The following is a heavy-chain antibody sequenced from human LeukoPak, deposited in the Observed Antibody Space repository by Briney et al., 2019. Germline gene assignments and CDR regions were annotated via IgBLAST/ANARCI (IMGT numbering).Heavy chain of an antibody. J-gene: IGHJ4*02. Sequence: GGSLRLSCAASGNYWMHWVRQAPGKGLVWVSHINSDGSWTSYADSVKGRFTISKDNAKNTVYLQMNSLRAEDTAVYYCVSFYETYRGRGTLVTVSS. CDR1: GNYW. CDR2: INSDGSWT. D-gene: IGHD2/OR15-2a*01. CDR3: VSFYETY. V-gene: IGHV3-74*01.